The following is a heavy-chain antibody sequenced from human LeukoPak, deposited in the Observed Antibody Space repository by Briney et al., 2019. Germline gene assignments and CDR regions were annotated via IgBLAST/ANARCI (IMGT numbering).Heavy chain of an antibody. Sequence: GGSLRLSCAASGFTFSSYEMNWVRQAPGKGLEWVSYISSSDNTIYYADSVKGRFTISRDNSKNTLYLQMNSLRAEDTAVYYCAKDNVGYSSDFDYWGQGTLVTVSS. CDR3: AKDNVGYSSDFDY. V-gene: IGHV3-48*03. CDR2: ISSSDNTI. J-gene: IGHJ4*02. CDR1: GFTFSSYE. D-gene: IGHD6-13*01.